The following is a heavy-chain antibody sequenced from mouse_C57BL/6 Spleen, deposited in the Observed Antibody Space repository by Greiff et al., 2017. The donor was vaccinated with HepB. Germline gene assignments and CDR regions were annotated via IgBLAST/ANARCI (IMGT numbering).Heavy chain of an antibody. V-gene: IGHV1-4*01. CDR3: ARYYSNPCAMDY. CDR1: GFNFNGDT. D-gene: IGHD2-5*01. J-gene: IGHJ4*01. CDR2: INPSSGYT. Sequence: QVQLKESGAELVRPGASVKMSCKASGFNFNGDTMHWVKQRPGQGLEWIGYINPSSGYTKYDQKFKDKATLTADKSSSTADMQLSSLTSEDSTVYYCARYYSNPCAMDYWGQGTSVTVSS.